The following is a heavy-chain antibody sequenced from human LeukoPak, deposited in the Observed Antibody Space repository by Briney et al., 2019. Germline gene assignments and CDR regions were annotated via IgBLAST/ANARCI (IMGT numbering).Heavy chain of an antibody. CDR3: ARGIVNTAVPGTFDY. CDR2: INHSGST. Sequence: SETLSLTCGVYGGSLSGFYWSWIRQPPGKGLEWIGEINHSGSTNYNPSLKSRVTISVDTSKNQFSLKLSSVTAADTAVYYCARGIVNTAVPGTFDYWGQGTLVTVSS. J-gene: IGHJ4*02. V-gene: IGHV4-34*01. D-gene: IGHD6-19*01. CDR1: GGSLSGFY.